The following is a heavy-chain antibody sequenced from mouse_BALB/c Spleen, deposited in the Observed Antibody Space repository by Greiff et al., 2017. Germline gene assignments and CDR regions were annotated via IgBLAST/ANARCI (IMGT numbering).Heavy chain of an antibody. D-gene: IGHD2-4*01. Sequence: EVQLVESGGGLVKPGGSLKLSCAASGFTFSSYAMSWVRQTPEKRLEWVASISSGGSTYYPDSVKGRFTISRHNARNILYLQMSSLRSEDTAMYYCARGHDLGMDYWGQGTSVTVSS. J-gene: IGHJ4*01. CDR1: GFTFSSYA. V-gene: IGHV5-6-5*01. CDR3: ARGHDLGMDY. CDR2: ISSGGST.